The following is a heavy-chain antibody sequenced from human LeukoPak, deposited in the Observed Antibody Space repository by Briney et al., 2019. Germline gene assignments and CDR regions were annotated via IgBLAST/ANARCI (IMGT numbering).Heavy chain of an antibody. CDR2: VNPNTGGT. V-gene: IGHV1-2*02. J-gene: IGHJ4*02. Sequence: ASVKISCKASGYTFTGYYINWVRQAPGQAPERVGWVNPNTGGTRYAQKFQGRVTMTRDTSITTAFVELRGLTFDDTAVFYCVREAGPLDWGQGTLVTVSS. CDR1: GYTFTGYY. CDR3: VREAGPLD.